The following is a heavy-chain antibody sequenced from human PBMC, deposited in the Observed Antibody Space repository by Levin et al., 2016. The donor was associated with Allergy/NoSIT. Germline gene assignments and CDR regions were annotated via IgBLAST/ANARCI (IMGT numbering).Heavy chain of an antibody. V-gene: IGHV5-51*01. D-gene: IGHD6-19*01. CDR3: ARHWLIPSPVYSSGWYWPSGMDV. CDR1: GYSFTSYW. J-gene: IGHJ6*02. Sequence: GESLKISCKGSGYSFTSYWIGWVRQMPGKGLEWMGIIYPGDSDTRYSPSFQGQVTISADKSISTAYLQWSSLKASDTAMYYCARHWLIPSPVYSSGWYWPSGMDVWGQGTTVTVSS. CDR2: IYPGDSDT.